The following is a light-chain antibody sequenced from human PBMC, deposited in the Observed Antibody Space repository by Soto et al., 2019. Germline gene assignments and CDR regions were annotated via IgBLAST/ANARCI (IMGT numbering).Light chain of an antibody. CDR1: QGIGST. CDR2: DAS. Sequence: EIVMRQSPATLSVSPGEGATLSFRASQGIGSTLAWYQHKPGQTPRLLIYDASNRATGIPDRFSGSGSGTDFILTISRLEPEDFALYYCQHYDTPFTFGPGTKVDIK. CDR3: QHYDTPFT. V-gene: IGKV3D-11*03. J-gene: IGKJ3*01.